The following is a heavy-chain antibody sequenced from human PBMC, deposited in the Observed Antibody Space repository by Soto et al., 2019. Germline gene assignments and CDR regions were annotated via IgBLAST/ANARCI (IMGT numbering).Heavy chain of an antibody. CDR1: GCSISSGDYY. V-gene: IGHV4-30-4*01. CDR2: IYYSGST. Sequence: TLSLTCTVSGCSISSGDYYWSWIRQPPGKGLEWIGYIYYSGSTYYNPSLKSRVTILVDTSKNQFSLKLSSVTAADTAVYYCARDSHDNSNYLSNWFDPWGQGTLVTVYS. D-gene: IGHD4-4*01. CDR3: ARDSHDNSNYLSNWFDP. J-gene: IGHJ5*02.